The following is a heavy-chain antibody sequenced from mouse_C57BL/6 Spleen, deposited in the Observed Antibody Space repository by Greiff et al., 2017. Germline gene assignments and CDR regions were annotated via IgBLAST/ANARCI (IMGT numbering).Heavy chain of an antibody. D-gene: IGHD2-5*01. CDR1: GYTFTSYW. CDR3: ARRSNYYAMDY. Sequence: QVQLQQSGAELVMPGASVKLSCKASGYTFTSYWMHWVKQRPGQGLEWIGEIDPSDSSTNSNQKFEGKSTLTVDKSSSTAYLQLSSLTSEDAAVYYGARRSNYYAMDYWGQGTSVTGSS. V-gene: IGHV1-69*01. J-gene: IGHJ4*01. CDR2: IDPSDSST.